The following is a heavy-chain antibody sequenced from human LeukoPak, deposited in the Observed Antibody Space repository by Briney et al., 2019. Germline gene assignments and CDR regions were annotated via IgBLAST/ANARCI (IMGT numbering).Heavy chain of an antibody. V-gene: IGHV3-20*04. CDR3: ARAKHAIRYFDYMDV. Sequence: GGSLRLSCATSGFTFDDYGMSWVRQAPGKGLEWVSGINWNGGRTGYADSVKGRFTISRDNAKNSLYLQMNSLRAEDAALYYCARAKHAIRYFDYMDVWGKGTTVTVSS. CDR1: GFTFDDYG. D-gene: IGHD3-9*01. J-gene: IGHJ6*03. CDR2: INWNGGRT.